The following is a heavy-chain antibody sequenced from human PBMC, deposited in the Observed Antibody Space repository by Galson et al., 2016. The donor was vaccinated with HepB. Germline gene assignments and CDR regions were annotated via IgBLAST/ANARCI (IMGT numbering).Heavy chain of an antibody. D-gene: IGHD4-17*01. J-gene: IGHJ4*02. V-gene: IGHV4-61*01. CDR3: ARVLDYGDYDRYYFDY. CDR1: GDSVSSGTYY. Sequence: SETLSLTCIVSGDSVSSGTYYWSWIRQPPGKGLEWIGYIYYRGSTNYNPSLKSRVTISVDTSKNQFSLKLSSVTAADTAVYYCARVLDYGDYDRYYFDYWGQGTLVIVSS. CDR2: IYYRGST.